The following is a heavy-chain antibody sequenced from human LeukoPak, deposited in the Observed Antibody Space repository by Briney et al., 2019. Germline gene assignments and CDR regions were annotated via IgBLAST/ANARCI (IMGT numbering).Heavy chain of an antibody. D-gene: IGHD1-26*01. V-gene: IGHV4-59*08. CDR2: IYYSGST. CDR3: ARRDVRMGATTY. J-gene: IGHJ4*02. CDR1: GGSISSYY. Sequence: SETLSLTCTVSGGSISSYYWSWIRQPPGKGLEWIGYIYYSGSTNYNPSLKSRVTISVDTSKNQFSLKLSSVTAADTAVYYCARRDVRMGATTYWGQGTQVTVSS.